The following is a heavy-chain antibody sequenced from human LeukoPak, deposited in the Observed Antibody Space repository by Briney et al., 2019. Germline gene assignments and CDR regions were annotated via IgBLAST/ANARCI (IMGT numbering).Heavy chain of an antibody. Sequence: ASVKVSCKASGYTFTGYYMHWVRQAPGQGLEWMGWINPNSGGTNYAQKFQGRVTMTRDTSISTAYMELSRLRSDDTAVYYCARGNSTLTTPWFDPWGQGTLVTVSS. CDR3: ARGNSTLTTPWFDP. CDR2: INPNSGGT. CDR1: GYTFTGYY. D-gene: IGHD4-17*01. V-gene: IGHV1-2*02. J-gene: IGHJ5*02.